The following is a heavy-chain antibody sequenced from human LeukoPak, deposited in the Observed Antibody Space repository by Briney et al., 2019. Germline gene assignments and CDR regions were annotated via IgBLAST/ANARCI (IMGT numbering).Heavy chain of an antibody. CDR1: GYTFTSYD. V-gene: IGHV1-8*03. J-gene: IGHJ5*02. CDR3: ARGGGKEWLDGYGYWFDP. CDR2: MNPTSGDT. Sequence: SVKVSCKASGYTFTSYDINWVRQATGQGLEWMGWMNPTSGDTGYAQKFQGRVTITRNTSISTAYMELSSLRSEDTAMYYCARGGGKEWLDGYGYWFDPWRQGPLVTVSS. D-gene: IGHD5-12*01.